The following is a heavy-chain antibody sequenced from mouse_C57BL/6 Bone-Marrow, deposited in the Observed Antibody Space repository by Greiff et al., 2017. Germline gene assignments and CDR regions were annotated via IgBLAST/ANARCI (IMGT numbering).Heavy chain of an antibody. Sequence: EVKVEESGGGLVQPGGSMKLSCVASGFTFSNYWMNWVRQSPEKGLEWVAQIRLKSDNYATNYAESVKGRFTISRDDSKSSVYLQMNNLRAEDTGIYYCTHDGYWGQGTTLTVSS. CDR2: IRLKSDNYAT. J-gene: IGHJ2*01. V-gene: IGHV6-3*01. CDR3: THDGY. CDR1: GFTFSNYW. D-gene: IGHD2-3*01.